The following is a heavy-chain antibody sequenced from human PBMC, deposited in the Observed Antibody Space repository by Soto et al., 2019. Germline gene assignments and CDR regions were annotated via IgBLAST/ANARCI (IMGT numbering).Heavy chain of an antibody. Sequence: GGSLRLSCAASGFTFSSYAMSWVRQAPGKGLEWVSAISGSGGSTYHADSVKGRFTISRDNSKNTLYLQMNSLRAEDTAVYYCAKQTTYYDSSGYDYWGQGTLVTVSS. J-gene: IGHJ4*02. V-gene: IGHV3-23*01. CDR3: AKQTTYYDSSGYDY. D-gene: IGHD3-22*01. CDR2: ISGSGGST. CDR1: GFTFSSYA.